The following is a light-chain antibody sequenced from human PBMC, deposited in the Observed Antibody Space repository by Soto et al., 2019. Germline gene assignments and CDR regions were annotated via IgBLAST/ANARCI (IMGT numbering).Light chain of an antibody. CDR1: TSDIGDYNY. CDR2: EVN. J-gene: IGLJ1*01. Sequence: SALTQPPSSAWSPVQSVTVSFTGTTSDIGDYNYVSWYQQHPGNAPKLMIYEVNKRPSGVPDRFSGSKSGNTASLTVSGLQTEDEADYFCSSYSGTNTLYVFGTGTKVTLL. CDR3: SSYSGTNTLYV. V-gene: IGLV2-8*01.